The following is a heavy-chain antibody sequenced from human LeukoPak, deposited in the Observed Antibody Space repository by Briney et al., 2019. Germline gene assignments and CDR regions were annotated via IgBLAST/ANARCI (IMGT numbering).Heavy chain of an antibody. Sequence: GSLRLSCTASGFTFSSYAMNWVRQAPGKGLEWIGEINHSGSTNYNPSLKSRVTISVDTSKNQFSLKLSSVTAADTAVYYCARQFRITIFGVAPLDVWGKGTTVTVSS. D-gene: IGHD3-3*01. V-gene: IGHV4-34*01. CDR3: ARQFRITIFGVAPLDV. CDR1: GFTFSSYA. J-gene: IGHJ6*04. CDR2: INHSGST.